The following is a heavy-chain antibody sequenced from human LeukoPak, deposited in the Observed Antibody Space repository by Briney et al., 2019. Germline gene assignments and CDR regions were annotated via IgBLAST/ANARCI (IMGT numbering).Heavy chain of an antibody. D-gene: IGHD3-3*01. Sequence: SETLSLTCTVSGCSISSSSYYWGWIRQPPGKGLEWIGSIYYSGSTYYNPSLKSRVTISVDTSKNQFSLKLSSVTAADTAVYYCARRRWSGVVMFDYWGQGTLVTVSS. CDR3: ARRRWSGVVMFDY. CDR2: IYYSGST. J-gene: IGHJ4*02. V-gene: IGHV4-39*01. CDR1: GCSISSSSYY.